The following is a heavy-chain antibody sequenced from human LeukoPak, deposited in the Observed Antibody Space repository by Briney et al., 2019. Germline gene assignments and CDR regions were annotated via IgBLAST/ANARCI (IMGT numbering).Heavy chain of an antibody. Sequence: ASVKVSCKASGYTFTSYGISWVRHAAGQGLEWMGWISAYNGNTKYAQKLQGRVTMTTDTSTSTAYMELRCMRSDDTAVYYCARDLEMTTHYYYYYMDVWGKGTTVTVSS. V-gene: IGHV1-18*01. J-gene: IGHJ6*03. D-gene: IGHD4-11*01. CDR3: ARDLEMTTHYYYYYMDV. CDR1: GYTFTSYG. CDR2: ISAYNGNT.